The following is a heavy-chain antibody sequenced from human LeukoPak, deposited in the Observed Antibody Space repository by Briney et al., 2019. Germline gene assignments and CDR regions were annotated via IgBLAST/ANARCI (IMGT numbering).Heavy chain of an antibody. CDR3: ARDTYYYDSSGYYYFDY. J-gene: IGHJ4*02. CDR1: GVSIRSYY. V-gene: IGHV4-4*07. D-gene: IGHD3-22*01. CDR2: FHTSGST. Sequence: SETLSLTCTVSGVSIRSYYWSWIRQPAGRGLEWIGRFHTSGSTNYNPSLKSRVTMSVDTSKNQFSLKLSSVTAADTAVYSCARDTYYYDSSGYYYFDYWGQGTLVTVSS.